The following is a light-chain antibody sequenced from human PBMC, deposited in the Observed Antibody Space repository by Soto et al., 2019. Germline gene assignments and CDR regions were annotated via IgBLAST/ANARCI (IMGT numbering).Light chain of an antibody. CDR2: GAS. CDR1: QSVSSTF. Sequence: EIVLTQSPGTLSLSPGERATLSCRASQSVSSTFLAWFQQKPGQAPRLLIYGASSRATGIPDRFSGSGSGTDFALTINRLEHEDFAVYYCQQFGTSPLWTFGQGTKVEIK. J-gene: IGKJ1*01. V-gene: IGKV3-20*01. CDR3: QQFGTSPLWT.